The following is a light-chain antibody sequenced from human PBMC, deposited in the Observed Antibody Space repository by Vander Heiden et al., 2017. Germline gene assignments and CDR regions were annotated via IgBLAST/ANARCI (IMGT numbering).Light chain of an antibody. Sequence: SSELTRDPAVSVALGQTVRITCQGDRLRHFYASWFQQTPGQAPVLLIFDKNSRPSGIPDRFSVSDSGNTASVTITGAQAEDEADYYCNSRDSSGTNVIFGGGTRLTVL. CDR2: DKN. V-gene: IGLV3-19*01. CDR3: NSRDSSGTNVI. J-gene: IGLJ2*01. CDR1: RLRHFY.